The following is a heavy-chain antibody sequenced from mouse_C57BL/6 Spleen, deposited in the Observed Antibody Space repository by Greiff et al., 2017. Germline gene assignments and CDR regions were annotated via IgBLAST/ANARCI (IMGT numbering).Heavy chain of an antibody. Sequence: QVHVKQPGAELVKPGASVKLSCKASGYTFTSYWMHWVKQRPGQGLEWIGMIHPNSGSTNYNEKFKSKATLTVDKSSSTAYMQLSSLTSEDSAVYYGARRGFTTVVGDYWGQGTTLTVSS. CDR3: ARRGFTTVVGDY. D-gene: IGHD1-1*01. CDR2: IHPNSGST. J-gene: IGHJ2*01. CDR1: GYTFTSYW. V-gene: IGHV1-64*01.